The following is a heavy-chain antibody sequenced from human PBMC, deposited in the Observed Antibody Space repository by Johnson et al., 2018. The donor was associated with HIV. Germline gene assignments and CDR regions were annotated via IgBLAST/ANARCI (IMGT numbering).Heavy chain of an antibody. J-gene: IGHJ3*02. D-gene: IGHD6-19*01. Sequence: QEQLVESGGGVVQPGRSLRLSCAASGFTFSSYAMHWVRQAPGKGLEWVAVISYDGSNKYYADSVKGRFTISRDNSKNTLYLPMNSLRAEDTAVYYCARGLVGWASTVASYAFDIWGQGTMVTVSS. V-gene: IGHV3-30*14. CDR1: GFTFSSYA. CDR3: ARGLVGWASTVASYAFDI. CDR2: ISYDGSNK.